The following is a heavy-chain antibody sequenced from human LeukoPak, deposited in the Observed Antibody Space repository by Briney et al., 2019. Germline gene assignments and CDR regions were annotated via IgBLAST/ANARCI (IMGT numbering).Heavy chain of an antibody. Sequence: PSETLSLTHTLSGGSISSYYWSWIRQPPGKGLEWIGYIYYSGSINYNPSLKSRVTISGDTSKNQFSLKVSSVTAADTAVYYCARGNWYLDYWGQGTLVTVSS. CDR1: GGSISSYY. CDR3: ARGNWYLDY. D-gene: IGHD1-1*01. V-gene: IGHV4-59*01. CDR2: IYYSGSI. J-gene: IGHJ4*02.